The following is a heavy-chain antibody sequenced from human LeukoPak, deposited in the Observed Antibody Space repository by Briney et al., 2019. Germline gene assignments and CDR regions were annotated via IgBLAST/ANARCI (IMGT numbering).Heavy chain of an antibody. D-gene: IGHD2-15*01. CDR2: IKQDGSEK. CDR1: GFTFSSYW. CDR3: ASRSGGNPYYYYYYMDV. J-gene: IGHJ6*03. Sequence: GGSLRLSCAASGFTFSSYWMSWVRQAPGKGLEWVANIKQDGSEKYYVDSVKGRFTISRDNAKNSLYLQMNSLRAEDTAVYYCASRSGGNPYYYYYYMDVWGKGTTVTVSS. V-gene: IGHV3-7*01.